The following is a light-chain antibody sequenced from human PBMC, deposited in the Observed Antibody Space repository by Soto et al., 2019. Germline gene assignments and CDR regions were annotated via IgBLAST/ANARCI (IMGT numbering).Light chain of an antibody. CDR1: SSDVGGYNY. CDR2: DVS. J-gene: IGLJ1*01. CDR3: SSYTSSSTYV. V-gene: IGLV2-14*01. Sequence: QSALTQPASVSGSPGQSITIACTGTSSDVGGYNYVSWYQQYPGKAPRLVNSDVSNRPSGVSNRFSGSKSGNSASLTISGLQAEDEADYYCSSYTSSSTYVFGTGTKLTVL.